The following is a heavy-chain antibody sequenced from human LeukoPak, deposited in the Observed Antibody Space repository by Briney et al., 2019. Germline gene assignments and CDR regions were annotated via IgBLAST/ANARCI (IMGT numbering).Heavy chain of an antibody. D-gene: IGHD3-22*01. Sequence: GGSLRLSCAASGFTFSSYTMNWVRQAPGKGLEWVSSITSSSTYIYYADSVKGRFTISRDNAQNSLYLQMSSLRAEDTAVYYCARHVVAVGFDYWGQGTLVTVSS. CDR2: ITSSSTYI. CDR1: GFTFSSYT. CDR3: ARHVVAVGFDY. V-gene: IGHV3-21*01. J-gene: IGHJ4*02.